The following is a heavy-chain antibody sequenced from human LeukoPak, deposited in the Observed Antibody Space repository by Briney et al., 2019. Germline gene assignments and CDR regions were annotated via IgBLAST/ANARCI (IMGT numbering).Heavy chain of an antibody. J-gene: IGHJ6*03. CDR1: GFTFSSYW. D-gene: IGHD1-14*01. V-gene: IGHV3-74*01. CDR2: INSDGSST. CDR3: AIPHRYYYYMDI. Sequence: GGSLRLSCAASGFTFSSYWMHWVRHAPGKGLVWVSRINSDGSSTSYADSVKGRFTISRDNAKNTLYLQMNSLRAEDTAVYYCAIPHRYYYYMDIWGKGTTVTVSS.